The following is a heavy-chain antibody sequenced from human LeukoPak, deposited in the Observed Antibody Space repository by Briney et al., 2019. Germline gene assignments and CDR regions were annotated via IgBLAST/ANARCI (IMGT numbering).Heavy chain of an antibody. D-gene: IGHD3-10*01. V-gene: IGHV3-53*01. CDR3: ARGGAYIWFGELNWFDP. CDR2: IYSGGST. J-gene: IGHJ5*02. CDR1: GFTVSSNY. Sequence: GGSLRLSCAASGFTVSSNYMSWVRQAPGKGLEWVSVIYSGGSTYYADTVKGRLTISRDNSKNTLYLQMNSLRAEDTAVYYCARGGAYIWFGELNWFDPWGQGTLVTVSS.